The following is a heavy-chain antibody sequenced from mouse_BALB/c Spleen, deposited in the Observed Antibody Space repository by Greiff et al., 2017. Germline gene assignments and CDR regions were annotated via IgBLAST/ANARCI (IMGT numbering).Heavy chain of an antibody. J-gene: IGHJ2*01. CDR1: GYSFTDDA. D-gene: IGHD2-13*01. Sequence: QVQLKESGPELVRPGVSVKISCNGSGYSFTDDAMYWWKQSHAKSLVWSGVIRTYSGNTNYNQKFKGKATMTVDKSSSTAYMELARLTSEDTAIYYCARGDEWGQGTTLTVSS. V-gene: IGHV1-67*01. CDR3: ARGDE. CDR2: IRTYSGNT.